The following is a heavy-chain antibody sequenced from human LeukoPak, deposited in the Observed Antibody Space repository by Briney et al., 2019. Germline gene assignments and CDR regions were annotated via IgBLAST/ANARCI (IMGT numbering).Heavy chain of an antibody. CDR2: IIPILGIA. V-gene: IGHV1-69*10. CDR3: ARVEMATTHDY. CDR1: GGTFSSYA. Sequence: GASVRVSCKASGGTFSSYAISWVRQAPGQGLEWMGWIIPILGIANYAQKFQGRVTITADKSTSTAYMELSSLRSEDTAVYYCARVEMATTHDYWGQGTLVTVSS. J-gene: IGHJ4*02. D-gene: IGHD5-24*01.